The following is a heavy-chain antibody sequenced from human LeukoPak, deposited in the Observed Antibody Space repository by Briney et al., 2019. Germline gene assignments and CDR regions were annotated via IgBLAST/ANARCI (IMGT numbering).Heavy chain of an antibody. V-gene: IGHV3-23*01. CDR3: ARAVTVTTYYYYYYYMDV. CDR2: ISGSGATT. Sequence: GGSLRLSCTASGFTFNNYAMSWVRQAPGEGLEWVSGISGSGATTSSADSVKGRFTISRDNSKNTVFLQMNSLRAEDTAIYYCARAVTVTTYYYYYYYMDVWGKGTTVTVSS. D-gene: IGHD4-17*01. CDR1: GFTFNNYA. J-gene: IGHJ6*03.